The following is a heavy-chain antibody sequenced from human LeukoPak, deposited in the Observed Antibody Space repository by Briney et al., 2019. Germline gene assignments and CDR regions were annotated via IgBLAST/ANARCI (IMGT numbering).Heavy chain of an antibody. CDR1: GGSISSGGHY. V-gene: IGHV4-31*03. Sequence: SETLSLTCTVSGGSISSGGHYWSWIRQHPGKGLEWIAYIYYSGDTYYNPSLQSRVTMSVDRTENQFSLKLTSVTAADTAVYFCARGPSNNGDSWGQGTLVTVPS. CDR3: ARGPSNNGDS. J-gene: IGHJ4*02. CDR2: IYYSGDT. D-gene: IGHD1/OR15-1a*01.